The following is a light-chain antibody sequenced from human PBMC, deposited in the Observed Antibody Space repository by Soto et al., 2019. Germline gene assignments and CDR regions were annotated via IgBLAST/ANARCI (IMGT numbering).Light chain of an antibody. V-gene: IGKV3-20*01. J-gene: IGKJ4*01. Sequence: IVWTQAPGTLALSPGERVTLSCRASQSIDNNHLAWYQQKPGQAPRLLIHGTSNRATGIPDRFSGSGSGTDFTLTFSRLEPEDFAVYYCEYYGTSITFGGGTKVDIK. CDR2: GTS. CDR1: QSIDNNH. CDR3: EYYGTSIT.